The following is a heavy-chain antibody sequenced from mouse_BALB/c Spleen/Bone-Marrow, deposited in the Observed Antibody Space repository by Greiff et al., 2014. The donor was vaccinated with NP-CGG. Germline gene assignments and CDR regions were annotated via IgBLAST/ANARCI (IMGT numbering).Heavy chain of an antibody. CDR3: VYGRDWYFDV. Sequence: EVQLQQSGAELVKPGASVKLSCTASGFNIKDTYMHWVKERPEQGLEWIGRIDPANGNTKYDPKFQGKATITADTSSNTAYLQLSSLTSEDTAVYYRVYGRDWYFDVWGAGTTVTVSS. J-gene: IGHJ1*01. D-gene: IGHD1-1*01. V-gene: IGHV14-3*02. CDR1: GFNIKDTY. CDR2: IDPANGNT.